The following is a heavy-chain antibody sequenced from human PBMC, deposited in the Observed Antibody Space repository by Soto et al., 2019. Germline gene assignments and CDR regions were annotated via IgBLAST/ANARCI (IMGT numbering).Heavy chain of an antibody. CDR1: GYTFTGYY. CDR2: INPNSGGT. J-gene: IGHJ4*02. V-gene: IGHV1-2*02. D-gene: IGHD3-22*01. Sequence: QVQLVQSGAEVKKPGASVKVSCKASGYTFTGYYMHWVRQAPGQGLERMGWINPNSGGTNYAQKFQGRVTMTRDTSISTAYMELSRLRSDDTAVYYCARVPLYYYDSSGTIDYWGQGTLVTVSS. CDR3: ARVPLYYYDSSGTIDY.